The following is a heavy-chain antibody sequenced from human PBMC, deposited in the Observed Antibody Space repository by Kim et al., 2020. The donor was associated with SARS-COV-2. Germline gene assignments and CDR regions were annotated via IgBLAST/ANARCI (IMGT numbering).Heavy chain of an antibody. CDR3: ASGEELLARYFHP. CDR1: GDSISSVGFY. D-gene: IGHD2-15*01. V-gene: IGHV4-31*03. Sequence: SETLSLTCTVSGDSISSVGFYWSWLRQHPGKGPEWIGFINHSGSTYYNSTLQSRSPLSVDTSNNQFSLRLHSVTAAHTAVYYCASGEELLARYFHPWGQG. J-gene: IGHJ1*01. CDR2: INHSGST.